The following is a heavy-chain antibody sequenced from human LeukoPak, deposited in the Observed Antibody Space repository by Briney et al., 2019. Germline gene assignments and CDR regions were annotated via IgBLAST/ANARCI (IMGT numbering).Heavy chain of an antibody. CDR2: IRYDGSNK. Sequence: GGSLRLSCAASGFTFSSYGMHWVRQAPGKGLEWVAFIRYDGSNKYYADSVKGRFTISRDNSKNTLYLQMNSLRAEDTAVYYCAKGPDDSSGYYYGYWGQGTLVTVSS. CDR3: AKGPDDSSGYYYGY. D-gene: IGHD3-22*01. J-gene: IGHJ4*02. V-gene: IGHV3-30*02. CDR1: GFTFSSYG.